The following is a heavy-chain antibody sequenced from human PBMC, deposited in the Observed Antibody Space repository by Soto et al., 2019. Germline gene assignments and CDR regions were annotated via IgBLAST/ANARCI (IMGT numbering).Heavy chain of an antibody. Sequence: QVQLQESGPRLMKPSETLSLTCSVSGASIINGGYYWAWIRQSPGEGLEWIGSMLYTGNTFYKPPLRSRVTISADTSKNQFSLRLDSVTATDSAIYYCTRHAPYDGFDYWGQGTLLSVSS. J-gene: IGHJ4*02. CDR3: TRHAPYDGFDY. D-gene: IGHD3-3*01. CDR2: MLYTGNT. V-gene: IGHV4-39*01. CDR1: GASIINGGYY.